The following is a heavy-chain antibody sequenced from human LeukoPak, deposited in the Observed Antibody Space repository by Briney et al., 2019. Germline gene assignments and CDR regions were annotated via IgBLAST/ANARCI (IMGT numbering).Heavy chain of an antibody. V-gene: IGHV3-9*03. J-gene: IGHJ4*02. CDR3: AKDTTPLASYFDY. Sequence: GGSLRLSCAASGFTFDDYAMHWVRQAPGKGLEWVSGISWNSGSIGYADSVKGRFTISSDNAKNSLYLQMNSLRAEDMALYYCAKDTTPLASYFDYWGQGTLVTVSS. CDR1: GFTFDDYA. CDR2: ISWNSGSI. D-gene: IGHD5-12*01.